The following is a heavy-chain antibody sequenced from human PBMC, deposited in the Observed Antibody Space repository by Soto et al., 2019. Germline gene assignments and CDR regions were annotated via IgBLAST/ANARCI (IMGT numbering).Heavy chain of an antibody. CDR3: ARAARYCANGVCYNYYYYGMDV. Sequence: QVQLVQSGAEVKKPGASVKVSCKDSGYTFTSYDINWVRQATGQGLEWMGWMNPHSGNTGYAQTFQGRVTMTRNTSISTAYMELSSLRSEDTAVYYCARAARYCANGVCYNYYYYGMDVWGQGTTVTVSS. J-gene: IGHJ6*02. D-gene: IGHD2-8*01. CDR2: MNPHSGNT. V-gene: IGHV1-8*01. CDR1: GYTFTSYD.